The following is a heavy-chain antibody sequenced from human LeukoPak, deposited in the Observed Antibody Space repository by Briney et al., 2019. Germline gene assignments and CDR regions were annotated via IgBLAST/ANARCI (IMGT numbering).Heavy chain of an antibody. Sequence: ASVKVSCKASGYTFTSYYIHWVRQAPGQGLEWMGIINPRSSSTTYAQKFQGRVTMTRDTSTSTVYMEVRSLRSGDAAVYYCARPRVEHDYNSSGSSDSWGQGTLVIVSS. CDR2: INPRSSST. J-gene: IGHJ4*02. CDR3: ARPRVEHDYNSSGSSDS. V-gene: IGHV1-46*01. D-gene: IGHD3-22*01. CDR1: GYTFTSYY.